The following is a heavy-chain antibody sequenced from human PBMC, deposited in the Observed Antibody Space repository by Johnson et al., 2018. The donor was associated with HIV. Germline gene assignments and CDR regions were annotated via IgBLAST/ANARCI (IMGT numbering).Heavy chain of an antibody. D-gene: IGHD6-6*01. CDR1: GFTFSSYD. CDR2: ISYDGSNK. Sequence: QVQLVESGGGVVQPGRSLRLSCAASGFTFSSYDMHWVRQAPGQGLEWVALISYDGSNKYHADSVKGRFTISRDNSKNTLYLQMNSLRAEDTAVYYCARDGYSSSSFGAFDIWGQGTMVTVSS. CDR3: ARDGYSSSSFGAFDI. V-gene: IGHV3-30*03. J-gene: IGHJ3*02.